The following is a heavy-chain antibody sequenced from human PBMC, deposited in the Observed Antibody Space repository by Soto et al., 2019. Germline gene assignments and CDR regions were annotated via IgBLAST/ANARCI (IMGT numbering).Heavy chain of an antibody. J-gene: IGHJ6*03. CDR3: ARVLVPAGYYYYYYYRDV. V-gene: IGHV3-7*01. CDR1: GFTFSSYW. Sequence: EVQLVESGGGLVQPGGSLRLSFAASGFTFSSYWMSWVRQAPGKGLEWVANIKQDGSEKYYVDSVKGRFTISRDNAKNSLYLQMNSLRAEDTAVYYCARVLVPAGYYYYYYYRDVWWKGTTVTFSS. D-gene: IGHD2-2*01. CDR2: IKQDGSEK.